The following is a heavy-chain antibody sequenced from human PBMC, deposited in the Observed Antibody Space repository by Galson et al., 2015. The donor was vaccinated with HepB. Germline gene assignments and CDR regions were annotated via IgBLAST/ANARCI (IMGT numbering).Heavy chain of an antibody. CDR1: GFTFSSYA. J-gene: IGHJ3*02. Sequence: SLRLSCAASGFTFSSYAMHWVRQAPGKGLEWVAVISYDGSNKYYADSVKGRFTISRDSSKNTLYLQMNSLRAEDTAVYYCASYIAVAGTLIWGQGTMVTVSS. D-gene: IGHD6-19*01. V-gene: IGHV3-30-3*01. CDR3: ASYIAVAGTLI. CDR2: ISYDGSNK.